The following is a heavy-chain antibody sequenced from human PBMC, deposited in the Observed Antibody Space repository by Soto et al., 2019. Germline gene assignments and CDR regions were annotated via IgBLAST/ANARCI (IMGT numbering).Heavy chain of an antibody. CDR3: AILGYCISTSCYEEDV. D-gene: IGHD2-2*01. CDR1: GYTFTGYY. V-gene: IGHV1-2*04. J-gene: IGHJ6*02. CDR2: INPNSGGT. Sequence: ASVKLSCKASGYTFTGYYMHWVRQAPGQGLEWMGWINPNSGGTNYAQKFQGWVTMTRDTSISTAYMELSRLRSDDTAVYYCAILGYCISTSCYEEDVWGQGTTVTVSS.